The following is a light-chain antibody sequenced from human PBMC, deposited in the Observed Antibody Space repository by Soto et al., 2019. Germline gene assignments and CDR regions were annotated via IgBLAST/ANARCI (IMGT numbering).Light chain of an antibody. V-gene: IGLV1-47*01. Sequence: QSVLTQPPSASGTPGQRVTISCSGSSSNIGSNYVYWYQQLPGTAPKLLIYRNNQRPSGVPDRFSGSKSGTLASLAISGLRSEDEADYYCAAWDDSLSGPLYVFGTGTQLTVL. CDR1: SSNIGSNY. CDR3: AAWDDSLSGPLYV. J-gene: IGLJ1*01. CDR2: RNN.